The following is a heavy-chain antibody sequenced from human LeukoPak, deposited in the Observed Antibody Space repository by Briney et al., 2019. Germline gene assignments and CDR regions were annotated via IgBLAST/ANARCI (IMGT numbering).Heavy chain of an antibody. V-gene: IGHV3-30*01. CDR3: AKGGIPTGPYYYFYYMDV. CDR2: ISYDGNNK. Sequence: PGGSLTLSCVASGFTFSRNVLHWVRQAPGKGLEWVATISYDGNNKFHADSVKGRFTISRDNSRNTVYLQMDSLRPEDTAVYHCAKGGIPTGPYYYFYYMDVWGNGTTVTVSS. J-gene: IGHJ6*03. D-gene: IGHD3/OR15-3a*01. CDR1: GFTFSRNV.